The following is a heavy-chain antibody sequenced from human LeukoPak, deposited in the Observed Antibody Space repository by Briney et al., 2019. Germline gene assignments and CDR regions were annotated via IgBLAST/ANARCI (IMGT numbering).Heavy chain of an antibody. D-gene: IGHD3-22*01. J-gene: IGHJ4*02. V-gene: IGHV3-48*03. CDR2: ISTSGATI. CDR1: GFTFSTSH. Sequence: PGGSLRLSCAASGFTFSTSHMNWVRQAPGKGLEWVAYISTSGATINYADSVKGRFTISRDNAKASLYLQMNSLRAEDTAVYYCAKGDDYYDGSGYYGIGDYWGQGTLVTVSS. CDR3: AKGDDYYDGSGYYGIGDY.